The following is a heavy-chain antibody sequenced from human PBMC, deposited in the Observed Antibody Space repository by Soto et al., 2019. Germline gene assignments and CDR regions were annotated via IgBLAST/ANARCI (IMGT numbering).Heavy chain of an antibody. CDR3: ISIGTMAPFP. Sequence: QMQLVESGGGVVQPGRSLRLSCAASGFTFSNYGMHWVRQAPGKGLEWVAIIWYDGSNKYYTDSVEGRFTISRDNSKNTLYLQMNSLRAEDTAVYYCISIGTMAPFPWGQGTLVTVSS. D-gene: IGHD3-10*01. J-gene: IGHJ4*02. V-gene: IGHV3-33*01. CDR2: IWYDGSNK. CDR1: GFTFSNYG.